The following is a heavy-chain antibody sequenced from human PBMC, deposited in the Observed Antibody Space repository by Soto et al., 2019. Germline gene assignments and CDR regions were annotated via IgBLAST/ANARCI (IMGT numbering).Heavy chain of an antibody. V-gene: IGHV3-66*01. D-gene: IGHD1-26*01. J-gene: IGHJ3*02. CDR3: ARGYSGSNRGAFDI. CDR1: GFTVSSNY. CDR2: IYSGGSI. Sequence: EQVVESGGGLVQPGGSLRLSCAVSGFTVSSNYMSWVRQAPGKGLEWVSVIYSGGSIYYAKSVKGRFTISRDSSKNTLYLQMNTLRAEDTAVYYCARGYSGSNRGAFDIWGQGTMVTVSS.